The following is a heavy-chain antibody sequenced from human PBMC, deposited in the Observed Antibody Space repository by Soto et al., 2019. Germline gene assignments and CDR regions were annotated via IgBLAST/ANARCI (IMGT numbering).Heavy chain of an antibody. CDR2: INPNSGGT. D-gene: IGHD2-2*01. Sequence: ASVKVSCKASGYTFTGNYMHWVRQAPGQGLEWMGWINPNSGGTNYAQKFQGWVTMTRDTSISTAYMELSRLRSDDTAVYYCARPTALYCSSTSCYVGFDYWGQGTLVTVSS. CDR3: ARPTALYCSSTSCYVGFDY. CDR1: GYTFTGNY. V-gene: IGHV1-2*04. J-gene: IGHJ4*02.